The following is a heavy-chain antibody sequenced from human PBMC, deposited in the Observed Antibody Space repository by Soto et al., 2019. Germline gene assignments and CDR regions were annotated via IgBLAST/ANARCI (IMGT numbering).Heavy chain of an antibody. Sequence: EMHLLESGGGLVQAGGSLRLSCVASEITFSRYAMSWVRQAPGKGLEWVSSTSGSGSSTWFADSVKGRFTISRDNSKNTVCLQMISLRADDTAVYYCAKGRGHNYDYYYGMYVWGQGTTVIVSS. D-gene: IGHD3-10*01. V-gene: IGHV3-23*01. CDR3: AKGRGHNYDYYYGMYV. CDR2: TSGSGSST. CDR1: EITFSRYA. J-gene: IGHJ6*02.